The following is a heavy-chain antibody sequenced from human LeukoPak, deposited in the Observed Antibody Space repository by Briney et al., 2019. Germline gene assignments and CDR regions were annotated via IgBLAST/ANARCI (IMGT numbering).Heavy chain of an antibody. CDR1: GFPFSNHG. Sequence: GRSLRLSCAASGFPFSNHGMHWVRQAPGKGLEWVAVISYDGRNKCYADSVKGRFTISRDNPQNTLSLQMNSLRAEDTAVYYCVKDGDDSGWNYFDYWGQGTLVTVSS. V-gene: IGHV3-30*18. D-gene: IGHD6-19*01. J-gene: IGHJ4*02. CDR2: ISYDGRNK. CDR3: VKDGDDSGWNYFDY.